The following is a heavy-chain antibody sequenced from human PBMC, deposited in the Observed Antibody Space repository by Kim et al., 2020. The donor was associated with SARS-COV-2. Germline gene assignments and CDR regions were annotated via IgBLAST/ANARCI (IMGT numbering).Heavy chain of an antibody. D-gene: IGHD2-21*02. CDR2: ISAYNGNT. CDR3: ARAPEGYCGGDCHFDY. V-gene: IGHV1-18*01. Sequence: ASVKVSCKASGYTFTSYGISWVRQAPGQGLEWMGWISAYNGNTNYAQKLQGRVTMTTDTSTSTAYMELRSLRSDDTAVYYCARAPEGYCGGDCHFDYWGQGTLVTVSS. CDR1: GYTFTSYG. J-gene: IGHJ4*02.